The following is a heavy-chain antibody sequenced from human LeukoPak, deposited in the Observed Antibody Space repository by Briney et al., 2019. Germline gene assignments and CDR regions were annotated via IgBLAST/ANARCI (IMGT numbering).Heavy chain of an antibody. J-gene: IGHJ4*02. CDR3: GKDLNGVVGASID. Sequence: PGGSLRLSCAASGFTFDDYGMQWVRQAPGRGLEWVSLISGDGGGTFYADSVKGRFTISRDNSRNSLYLQMNSLRTEDTAFYYCGKDLNGVVGASIDWGQETLVTVSS. V-gene: IGHV3-43*02. D-gene: IGHD1-26*01. CDR1: GFTFDDYG. CDR2: ISGDGGGT.